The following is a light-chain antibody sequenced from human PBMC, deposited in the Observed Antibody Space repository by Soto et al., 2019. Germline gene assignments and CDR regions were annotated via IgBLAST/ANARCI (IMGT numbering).Light chain of an antibody. Sequence: EIVFTQSPATLSLSPGERATLSCRASRTVSSYLAWYQHKPGQAPSLLIYDASNMAAGIPTRFRGGGSGTDFTLTITRLEPEDVAVYYCQLRSNWPIVGGGTKVELK. J-gene: IGKJ4*01. V-gene: IGKV3-11*01. CDR1: RTVSSY. CDR2: DAS. CDR3: QLRSNWPI.